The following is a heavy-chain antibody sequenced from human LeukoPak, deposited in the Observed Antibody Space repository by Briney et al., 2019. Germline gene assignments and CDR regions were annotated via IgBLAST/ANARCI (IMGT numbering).Heavy chain of an antibody. CDR3: TRITAVAGNPYYYYGMDV. CDR1: GFTFGDYA. V-gene: IGHV3-49*04. CDR2: IRSKAYGGTT. Sequence: PGGSLRLSCTASGFTFGDYAMSWVRQAPGKGLEWVGFIRSKAYGGTTEYAASVKGRFTISRDDSKSIAYLQMNSLKTEDTAVYYCTRITAVAGNPYYYYGMDVWGQGTTVTV. D-gene: IGHD6-19*01. J-gene: IGHJ6*02.